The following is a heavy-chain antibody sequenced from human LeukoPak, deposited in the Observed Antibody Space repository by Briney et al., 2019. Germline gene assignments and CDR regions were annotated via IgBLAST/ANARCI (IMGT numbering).Heavy chain of an antibody. CDR1: GSTFSNYW. CDR3: ARDLMRGHYDSSGYRNGDDY. J-gene: IGHJ4*02. D-gene: IGHD3-22*01. V-gene: IGHV3-74*01. CDR2: IHTDGSNT. Sequence: GGSLRLSCAASGSTFSNYWMHRVRQAPGKGLVWVSRIHTDGSNTTYADSVKGRFTISRDNAKNTLYLQMNSLRAEDTAVYYCARDLMRGHYDSSGYRNGDDYWGQGTLVTVSS.